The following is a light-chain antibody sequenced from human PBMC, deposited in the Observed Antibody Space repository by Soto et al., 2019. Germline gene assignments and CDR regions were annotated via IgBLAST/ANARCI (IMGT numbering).Light chain of an antibody. CDR3: QQLYSYPYT. CDR2: VAS. CDR1: QGISTY. V-gene: IGKV1-9*01. Sequence: DIQLTQSPSFLSASVGDRVTITCRASQGISTYLAWYQQKSGKAPKLLIYVASTLQSGVPSRFSGSGSGTEFTVTISSLQPEELATYYCQQLYSYPYTFGQGTKLEI. J-gene: IGKJ2*01.